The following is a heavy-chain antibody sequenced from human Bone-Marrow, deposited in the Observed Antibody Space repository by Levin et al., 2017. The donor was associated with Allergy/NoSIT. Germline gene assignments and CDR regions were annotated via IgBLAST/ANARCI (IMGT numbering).Heavy chain of an antibody. Sequence: GGSLRLSCAASGFTFSSYAMSWVRQAPGKGLEWVSAISGSGGSTYYADSVKGRFTISRDNSKNTLYLQMNSLRAEDTAVYYCAKDPRITMVRGVEDYWGQGTLVTVSS. CDR3: AKDPRITMVRGVEDY. CDR2: ISGSGGST. J-gene: IGHJ4*02. V-gene: IGHV3-23*01. D-gene: IGHD3-10*01. CDR1: GFTFSSYA.